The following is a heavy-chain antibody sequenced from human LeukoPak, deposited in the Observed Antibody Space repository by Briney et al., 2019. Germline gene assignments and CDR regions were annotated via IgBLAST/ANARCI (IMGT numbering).Heavy chain of an antibody. CDR3: ASPYDFWSGYLDYYGMDV. J-gene: IGHJ6*02. Sequence: GGSLRLSCAASGFTFSSYAMSWVRQAPGKGLEWVSAISGSGGSTYYADSVKGRFTISRDNSKNTLYLQMNSLRAEDTAVYYCASPYDFWSGYLDYYGMDVWGQGTTVTVSS. CDR2: ISGSGGST. CDR1: GFTFSSYA. V-gene: IGHV3-23*01. D-gene: IGHD3-3*01.